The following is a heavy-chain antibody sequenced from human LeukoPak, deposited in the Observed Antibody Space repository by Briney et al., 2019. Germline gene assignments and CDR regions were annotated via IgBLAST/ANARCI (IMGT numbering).Heavy chain of an antibody. CDR3: ASSHYGSGSFDY. J-gene: IGHJ4*02. Sequence: PSETLSLTCTVSGGSISSYYWSWIRQPPGKGLEWIGYIYYSGSTNYNPSLKSRVTISVDTSKNQFSLKLSSVTAADTAVYYCASSHYGSGSFDYWGQGTLVTVSS. CDR1: GGSISSYY. D-gene: IGHD3-10*01. V-gene: IGHV4-59*08. CDR2: IYYSGST.